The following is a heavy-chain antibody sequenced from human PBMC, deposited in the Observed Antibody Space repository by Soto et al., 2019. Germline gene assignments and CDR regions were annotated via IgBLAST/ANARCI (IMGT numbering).Heavy chain of an antibody. CDR3: ARDAGWLGYYGMDV. Sequence: SETLSLTCAVYGGSFSGYYWSWIRQPPGKGLEWIGEINHSGSTNYNPSLKSRVTISVDTSKNQFSLKLSSVTAADTAVNYCARDAGWLGYYGMDVWGQGPTVPVSS. V-gene: IGHV4-34*01. CDR1: GGSFSGYY. CDR2: INHSGST. J-gene: IGHJ6*01. D-gene: IGHD5-12*01.